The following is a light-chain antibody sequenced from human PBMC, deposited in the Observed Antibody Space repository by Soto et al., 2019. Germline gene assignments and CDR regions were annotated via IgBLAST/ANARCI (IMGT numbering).Light chain of an antibody. Sequence: QSVLTQPASVSGSPGQSITISCTGTSCDVGSYNLVSWYQQHPGKAPKLMIYEGSKRPSGVSNRFSGSKSGNTASLTISGLQAEDEADYYCCSYAGSSTFVFGGGTKLTVL. CDR2: EGS. J-gene: IGLJ2*01. CDR3: CSYAGSSTFV. CDR1: SCDVGSYNL. V-gene: IGLV2-23*03.